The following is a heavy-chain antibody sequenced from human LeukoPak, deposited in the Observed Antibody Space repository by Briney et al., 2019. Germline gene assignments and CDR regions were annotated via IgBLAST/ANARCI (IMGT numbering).Heavy chain of an antibody. V-gene: IGHV3-21*01. J-gene: IGHJ6*02. CDR2: ISSSSSYI. CDR3: ARDSSLYYYGSGSYSPPGYGMDV. D-gene: IGHD3-10*01. CDR1: GFTFSSYS. Sequence: GGSLGLSCAASGFTFSSYSMNWVRQAPGKGLEWVSSISSSSSYIYYADSVKGRFTISRDNAKNSLYLQMNSLRAEDTAVYYCARDSSLYYYGSGSYSPPGYGMDVWGQGTTVTVSS.